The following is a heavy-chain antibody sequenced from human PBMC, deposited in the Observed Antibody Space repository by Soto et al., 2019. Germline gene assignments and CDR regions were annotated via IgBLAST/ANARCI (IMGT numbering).Heavy chain of an antibody. J-gene: IGHJ5*02. CDR1: GITFSTYA. D-gene: IGHD3-3*01. CDR3: VKRPDSSDRSGYPA. CDR2: IGSNGADK. V-gene: IGHV3-23*01. Sequence: GGSLRLSCAASGITFSTYAMSWIRRAPGKGLEWVSTIGSNGADKQYADFVKGRFTVSRDSSKSTLSLQMNSLRAEDTAVYFCVKRPDSSDRSGYPAWGQGIQVTVSS.